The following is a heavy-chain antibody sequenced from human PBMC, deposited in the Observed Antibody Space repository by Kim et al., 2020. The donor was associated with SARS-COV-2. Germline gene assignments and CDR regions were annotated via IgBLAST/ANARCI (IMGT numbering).Heavy chain of an antibody. Sequence: SVKVSCKASGGTFGIYVLSWVRQAPGQGLEWMGGTIPVFGSPSYPQKFQDRVTITADESSSTVYMELSSLGFEDTAIYYCAREDYGSGSSTNRDYWGQGTPVTVSS. CDR1: GGTFGIYV. CDR3: AREDYGSGSSTNRDY. CDR2: TIPVFGSP. J-gene: IGHJ4*02. V-gene: IGHV1-69*13. D-gene: IGHD3-10*01.